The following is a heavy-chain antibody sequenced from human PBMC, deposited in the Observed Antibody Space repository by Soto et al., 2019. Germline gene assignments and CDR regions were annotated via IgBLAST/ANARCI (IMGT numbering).Heavy chain of an antibody. V-gene: IGHV1-2*04. CDR3: ARDLDSSSSRSDY. J-gene: IGHJ4*02. Sequence: ASVKVSCKASGYTFTGYYMHWVRQAPGQGLEWMGWINPNSGGTNYAQKFQGWVTMTRDTSISTAYMELSRLRSDDTAVYYCARDLDSSSSRSDYWGQGTLVTVSS. CDR1: GYTFTGYY. D-gene: IGHD6-6*01. CDR2: INPNSGGT.